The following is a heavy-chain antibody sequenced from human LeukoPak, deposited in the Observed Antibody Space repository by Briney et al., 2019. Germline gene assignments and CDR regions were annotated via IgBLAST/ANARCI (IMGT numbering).Heavy chain of an antibody. CDR2: IIPIFGTA. CDR3: ARGTRRDGYHNYYYFDY. V-gene: IGHV1-69*05. D-gene: IGHD5-24*01. J-gene: IGHJ4*02. Sequence: VASVKVSCKASGGTFSSYAISWVRQAPGQGLEWMGGIIPIFGTANYAQKFQGRVTITTDESTSTAYMELSSLRSEDTAVYYCARGTRRDGYHNYYYFDYWGQGTLVTVSS. CDR1: GGTFSSYA.